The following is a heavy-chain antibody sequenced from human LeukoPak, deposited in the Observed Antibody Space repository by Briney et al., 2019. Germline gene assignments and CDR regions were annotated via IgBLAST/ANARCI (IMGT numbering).Heavy chain of an antibody. CDR3: ARGAVSGYCNYMDV. CDR2: ISADSATT. J-gene: IGHJ6*03. Sequence: GGSLRLSCAASGFNFGSYSMTWVRQAPGKGLEWVSVISADSATTFYADSVKGRFTISRDNAKNTVFLQMSSLRAEDTALYYCARGAVSGYCNYMDVWGKGTTVTVSS. D-gene: IGHD2-15*01. CDR1: GFNFGSYS. V-gene: IGHV3-23*01.